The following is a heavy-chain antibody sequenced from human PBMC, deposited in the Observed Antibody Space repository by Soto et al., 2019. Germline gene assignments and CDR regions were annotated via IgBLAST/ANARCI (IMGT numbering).Heavy chain of an antibody. J-gene: IGHJ1*01. D-gene: IGHD3-10*01. CDR3: AKDSDREYFQH. Sequence: GGSLRLSCAASGFTFSSYGMSWVRQAPEKGLEWVSGISASDGGAYYADSVKGRSTISRDNSENTLYLQMNSLRVEDTAVYYCAKDSDREYFQHWGQGTLVTVSS. CDR2: ISASDGGA. CDR1: GFTFSSYG. V-gene: IGHV3-23*01.